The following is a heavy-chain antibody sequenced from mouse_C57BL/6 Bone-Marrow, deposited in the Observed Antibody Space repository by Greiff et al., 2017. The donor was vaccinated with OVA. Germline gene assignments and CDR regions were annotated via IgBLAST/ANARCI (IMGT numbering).Heavy chain of an antibody. CDR2: IHPNSGST. J-gene: IGHJ3*01. CDR1: GYTFTSYW. V-gene: IGHV1-64*01. D-gene: IGHD2-3*01. Sequence: QVQLQQSGAELVKPGASVKLSCKASGYTFTSYWMHWVKQRPGQGLEWIGMIHPNSGSTNYNEKFKSKATLTVDKSSSTAYMQLSSLTSEDSAVYYCARFGYYFFAYWGQGTLVTVSA. CDR3: ARFGYYFFAY.